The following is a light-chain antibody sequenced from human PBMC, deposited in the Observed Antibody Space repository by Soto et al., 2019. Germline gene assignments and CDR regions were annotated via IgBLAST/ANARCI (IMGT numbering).Light chain of an antibody. Sequence: SYELTQPPSVSVSPGQTASITCSGDKLGDKYACWYQQKPGQSPVLVIYQDSKRPSGIPERFSGSNSGNTATLTISGTQAMDEADYYCQAWDRSTALYVFGTGTKVTVL. J-gene: IGLJ1*01. V-gene: IGLV3-1*01. CDR3: QAWDRSTALYV. CDR2: QDS. CDR1: KLGDKY.